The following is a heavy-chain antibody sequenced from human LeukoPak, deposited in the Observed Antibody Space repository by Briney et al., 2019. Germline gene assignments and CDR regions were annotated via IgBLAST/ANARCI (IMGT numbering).Heavy chain of an antibody. V-gene: IGHV3-15*07. CDR1: GFTFSNAW. J-gene: IGHJ4*02. Sequence: PGGSLRLSCAASGFTFSNAWMNWVRQAPGKGLEWVGRIKSKTDGGTTDYAAPVKGRFTISRDDSKNTLYLQMNSLKTEDTAVYYCAGLQKQHGSGSYRTFDYWGQGTLVTVSS. CDR2: IKSKTDGGTT. CDR3: AGLQKQHGSGSYRTFDY. D-gene: IGHD1-26*01.